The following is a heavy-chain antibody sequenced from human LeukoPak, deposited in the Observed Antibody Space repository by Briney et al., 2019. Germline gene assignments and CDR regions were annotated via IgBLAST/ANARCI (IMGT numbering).Heavy chain of an antibody. D-gene: IGHD4-23*01. CDR1: GDSISNYY. CDR2: IYHTGST. V-gene: IGHV4-59*01. Sequence: SETLSLTCTVSGDSISNYYWSWIRQPPGKGLEWIGYIYHTGSTTYNPSLKSRVTISLDTSKNHYSLKLSSVTAADTAVYYCAKLTYYGGNSGVDYWGQGTVVTVSS. CDR3: AKLTYYGGNSGVDY. J-gene: IGHJ4*02.